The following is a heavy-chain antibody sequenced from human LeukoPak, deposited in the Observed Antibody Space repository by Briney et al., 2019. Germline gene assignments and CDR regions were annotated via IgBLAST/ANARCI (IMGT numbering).Heavy chain of an antibody. CDR1: GFTVDSNY. Sequence: GGSLRLSCAASGFTVDSNYLSWVRQAPGKGLEWVSTIYTGGNTYYAASVKGRFTISRDFSKNTVFLHMNSLRAEDTAMYYCARGDGSGYYDYFDYWGQGALVTVSS. V-gene: IGHV3-53*01. CDR3: ARGDGSGYYDYFDY. D-gene: IGHD3-22*01. CDR2: IYTGGNT. J-gene: IGHJ4*02.